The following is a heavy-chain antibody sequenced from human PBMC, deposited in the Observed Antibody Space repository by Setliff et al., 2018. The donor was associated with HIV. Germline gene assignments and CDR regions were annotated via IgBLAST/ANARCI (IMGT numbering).Heavy chain of an antibody. Sequence: KPSETLSLTCTVSGGSMSNYYWSWIRQPPGKRLEWIASIQYSDSSHYNPSLQSRVTMSVDTSTKQFSLYLSSVNETDTAVYYCARSGYTSGFYWVFGAFGVWGQGKLVTVSS. J-gene: IGHJ3*01. D-gene: IGHD3-22*01. CDR2: IQYSDSS. V-gene: IGHV4-59*01. CDR3: ARSGYTSGFYWVFGAFGV. CDR1: GGSMSNYY.